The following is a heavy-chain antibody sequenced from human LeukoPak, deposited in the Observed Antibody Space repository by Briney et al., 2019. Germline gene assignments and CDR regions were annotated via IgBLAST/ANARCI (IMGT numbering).Heavy chain of an antibody. CDR2: IYASGST. D-gene: IGHD3-10*01. CDR1: GGSISGYH. CDR3: ARGVINRFDP. J-gene: IGHJ5*02. Sequence: SETLSLTCTVSGGSISGYHWSWIRQPAGKGLEWIGRIYASGSTNYNPSLKSRVTMSVDTSKNQFSLKLRSVTVADTAVYYCARGVINRFDPWGQGTLVTVSS. V-gene: IGHV4-4*07.